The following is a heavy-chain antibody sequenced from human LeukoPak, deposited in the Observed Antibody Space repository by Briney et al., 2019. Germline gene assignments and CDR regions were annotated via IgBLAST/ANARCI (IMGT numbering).Heavy chain of an antibody. V-gene: IGHV4-61*02. D-gene: IGHD3-10*01. CDR3: ARGLVVRGVNYYYYMDV. Sequence: PSETLSLTCTVSGGSISSGSYYWSWIRQPAGKGLEWIGRIYTSGSTNYNPSLKGRVTISVDTSKNQFSLKLSSVTAADTAVYYCARGLVVRGVNYYYYMDVWGKGSTVTISS. CDR1: GGSISSGSYY. CDR2: IYTSGST. J-gene: IGHJ6*03.